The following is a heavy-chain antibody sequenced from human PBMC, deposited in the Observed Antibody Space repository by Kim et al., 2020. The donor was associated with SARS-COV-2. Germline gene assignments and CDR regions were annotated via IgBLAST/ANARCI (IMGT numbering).Heavy chain of an antibody. Sequence: SETLSLTCSASGGSISDTNYYWGWVRQPPGKGLEWIATISYSGSANYSPSLKSRVSLSVDTSKNQFSLKLSSVTAADTAVYYCARHFDYTSGFDFWGQG. CDR1: GGSISDTNYY. J-gene: IGHJ3*01. V-gene: IGHV4-39*01. D-gene: IGHD6-19*01. CDR3: ARHFDYTSGFDF. CDR2: ISYSGSA.